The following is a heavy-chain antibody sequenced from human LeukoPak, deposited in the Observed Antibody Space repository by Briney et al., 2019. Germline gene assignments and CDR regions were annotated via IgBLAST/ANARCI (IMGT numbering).Heavy chain of an antibody. V-gene: IGHV3-48*03. CDR1: GFTFSSYE. CDR2: ISSSGSTI. D-gene: IGHD6-19*01. CDR3: ARGPEYSSGWYGGY. Sequence: GGSLRLSCAASGFTFSSYEMNWVRQAPGKGLEWISYISSSGSTIYHADSVKGRFTISRDNAKNSLYLQMNSLRAEDTAVYYCARGPEYSSGWYGGYWGQGALVTVSS. J-gene: IGHJ4*02.